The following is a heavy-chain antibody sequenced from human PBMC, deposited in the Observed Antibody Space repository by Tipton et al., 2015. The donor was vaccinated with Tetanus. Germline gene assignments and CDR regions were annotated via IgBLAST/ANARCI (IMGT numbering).Heavy chain of an antibody. CDR2: IRGSADRP. Sequence: SLRLSCVASGFTFNDYAMSWVRQAPGKGLEWVSSIRGSADRPNYAESVRGRFTISRDNSKNTLYLQMNSLRAEDTAVYYCAKGYGGSYQIFRYGMDVWGQGTTVTVSS. J-gene: IGHJ6*02. CDR3: AKGYGGSYQIFRYGMDV. D-gene: IGHD1-26*01. V-gene: IGHV3-23*01. CDR1: GFTFNDYA.